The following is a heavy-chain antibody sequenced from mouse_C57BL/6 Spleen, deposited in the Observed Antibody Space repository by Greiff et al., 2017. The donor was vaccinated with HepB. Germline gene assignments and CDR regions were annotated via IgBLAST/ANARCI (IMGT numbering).Heavy chain of an antibody. J-gene: IGHJ2*01. CDR2: INPNNGGT. V-gene: IGHV1-26*01. D-gene: IGHD1-1*01. CDR3: AGGVVATDYFDY. Sequence: VQLQQSGPELVKPGASVKISCKASGYTFTDYYMNWVKQSHGKSLEWIGDINPNNGGTSYNQKFKGKATLTVDKSSSTAYMELRSLTSEDSAVYYCAGGVVATDYFDYWGQGTTLTVSS. CDR1: GYTFTDYY.